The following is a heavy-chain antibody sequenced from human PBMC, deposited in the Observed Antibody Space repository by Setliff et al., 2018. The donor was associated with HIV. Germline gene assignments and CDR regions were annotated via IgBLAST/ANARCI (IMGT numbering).Heavy chain of an antibody. CDR3: ARDPTGGAARFDY. D-gene: IGHD6-6*01. CDR1: GYTFINYD. CDR2: MNPDSGNT. V-gene: IGHV1-8*03. J-gene: IGHJ4*02. Sequence: ASVKISCKASGYTFINYDIYWVRQTTGQGLEWMGWMNPDSGNTGYAQKFQFRLTITADESTNTAYMELSSLKSGDTAVYYCARDPTGGAARFDYWGQGTLVTVSS.